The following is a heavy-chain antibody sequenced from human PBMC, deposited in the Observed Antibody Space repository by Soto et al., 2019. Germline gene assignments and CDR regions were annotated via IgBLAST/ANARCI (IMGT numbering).Heavy chain of an antibody. CDR2: IYYSGST. D-gene: IGHD6-13*01. V-gene: IGHV4-30-4*01. Sequence: SETLSLTCTVSGGSISRGDYYWSWIRQPPGKGLEWIGYIYYSGSTYYNPSLKSRVTISVDTSKNQFSLKLSSVTAADTAVYYCARGRPDGSRLGPWGQVTVVPVSS. CDR1: GGSISRGDYY. CDR3: ARGRPDGSRLGP. J-gene: IGHJ5*02.